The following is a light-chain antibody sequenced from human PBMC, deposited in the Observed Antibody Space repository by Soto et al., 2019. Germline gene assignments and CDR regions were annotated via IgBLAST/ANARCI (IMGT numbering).Light chain of an antibody. J-gene: IGKJ1*01. CDR3: HQYGSSAWT. CDR2: GAS. Sequence: EIVLTQSPGTLSLSSGERATLSCRASQSVSSSYLAWHQQKPGQAPRLLIYGASSRATGIPDRFSGSGSGTDFTLTISRLEPEDFAVYYCHQYGSSAWTFGQGTKV. V-gene: IGKV3-20*01. CDR1: QSVSSSY.